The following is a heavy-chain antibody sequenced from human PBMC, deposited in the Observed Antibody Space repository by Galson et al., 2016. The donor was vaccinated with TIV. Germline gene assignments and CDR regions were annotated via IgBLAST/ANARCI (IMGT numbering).Heavy chain of an antibody. CDR2: ISSSSSYI. V-gene: IGHV3-21*01. CDR1: GFTFSSYS. CDR3: ARVMTTVTDDEAFDI. Sequence: SLRLSCAASGFTFSSYSMNWVRQAPGKGLEWVSSISSSSSYIYYADSVKGRFTISRDNAKNSLYLQMNSLRAEDTAVYYCARVMTTVTDDEAFDIWGQGTMVTVSS. J-gene: IGHJ3*02. D-gene: IGHD4-17*01.